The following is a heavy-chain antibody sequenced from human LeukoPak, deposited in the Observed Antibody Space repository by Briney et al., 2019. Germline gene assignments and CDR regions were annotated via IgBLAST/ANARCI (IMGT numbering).Heavy chain of an antibody. CDR1: GGSISSYY. CDR3: ARIYSSSRGWFDP. CDR2: IYYSVST. V-gene: IGHV4-59*01. J-gene: IGHJ5*02. D-gene: IGHD6-13*01. Sequence: PSETLSLTCTVSGGSISSYYWSWIRQPPGKGLEWIGYIYYSVSTNYNPSLKSRVTISVDTSKNQFSLKLSSVTAADTAVYYCARIYSSSRGWFDPWGQGTPVTVSS.